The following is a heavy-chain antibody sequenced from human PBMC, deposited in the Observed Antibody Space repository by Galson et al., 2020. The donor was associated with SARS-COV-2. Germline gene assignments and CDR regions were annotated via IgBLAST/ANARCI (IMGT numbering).Heavy chain of an antibody. J-gene: IGHJ6*02. D-gene: IGHD3-9*01. Sequence: GESLKIPCAAPGFTFSSYGMHRVRQAPGKGLEGVAVISYDGSNKYYADPVKGRFTISRDNSKNTLYLQMNSLRAEDTAVYYCARDPQYYDILTGYFPRESYYYYGMDIWGRGATVTVSS. CDR1: GFTFSSYG. CDR3: ARDPQYYDILTGYFPRESYYYYGMDI. V-gene: IGHV3-30*03. CDR2: ISYDGSNK.